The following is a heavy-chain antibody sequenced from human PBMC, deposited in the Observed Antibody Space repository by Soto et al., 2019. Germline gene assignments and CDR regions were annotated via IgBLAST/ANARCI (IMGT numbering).Heavy chain of an antibody. V-gene: IGHV1-18*01. CDR1: GYTFTSHG. CDR3: ARMVRGSNIDYYHYMDV. D-gene: IGHD3-10*01. CDR2: ISAYNGDT. J-gene: IGHJ6*03. Sequence: QVQLVQSGAEVKKPGASVKVSCKASGYTFTSHGISWVRQAPGQGLEWMGWISAYNGDTNYAQKLQGRVTVTTDTSTSTAYMELRSLRSEDTAVYYCARMVRGSNIDYYHYMDVWAKGPRSPSP.